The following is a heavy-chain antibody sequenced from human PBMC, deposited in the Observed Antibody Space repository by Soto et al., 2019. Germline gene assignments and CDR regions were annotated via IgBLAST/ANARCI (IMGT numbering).Heavy chain of an antibody. CDR3: ARDGYYDSSGYYCYYYGMDV. V-gene: IGHV1-69*01. CDR2: IIPIFGTA. CDR1: GGTFSSYA. J-gene: IGHJ6*02. D-gene: IGHD3-22*01. Sequence: QVQLVQSGAEVKKPGSSVKVSCKASGGTFSSYAISWVRQAPGQGLEWMGGIIPIFGTANYAQKFQGRVTITADESTSTAYMELSSLRSEDTAVYYCARDGYYDSSGYYCYYYGMDVWGQGTTVTVSS.